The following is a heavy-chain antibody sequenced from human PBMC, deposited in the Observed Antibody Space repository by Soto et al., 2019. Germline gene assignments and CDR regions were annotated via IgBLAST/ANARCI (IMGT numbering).Heavy chain of an antibody. CDR2: ISGSGGST. CDR1: GFTFSSYA. CDR3: ARLGAYYQSLDP. J-gene: IGHJ5*02. D-gene: IGHD2-21*01. V-gene: IGHV3-23*01. Sequence: GGSLRLSCAASGFTFSSYAMSWVRQAPGKGLEWVSAISGSGGSTYYADSVKGRFTISRDNSKNTLYLQMNSLRAEDTAVYYCARLGAYYQSLDPWGQGTVVTVSS.